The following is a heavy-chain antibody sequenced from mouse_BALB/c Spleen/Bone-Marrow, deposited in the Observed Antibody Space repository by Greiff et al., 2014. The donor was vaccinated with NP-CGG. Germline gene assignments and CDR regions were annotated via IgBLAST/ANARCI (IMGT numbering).Heavy chain of an antibody. J-gene: IGHJ1*01. CDR2: IRNKANGYTT. CDR1: GFTFTDYY. CDR3: ARDISYGIYYFFDV. V-gene: IGHV7-3*02. Sequence: DVLLVESGGGLVQPGGSLRLSCATSGFTFTDYYMSWVRQPPGKALEWLGFIRNKANGYTTEYSASVKGRFTISRDNSQSILYLKMDYLRAEDSTTYYCARDISYGIYYFFDVWGPGTTLTVSS. D-gene: IGHD2-1*01.